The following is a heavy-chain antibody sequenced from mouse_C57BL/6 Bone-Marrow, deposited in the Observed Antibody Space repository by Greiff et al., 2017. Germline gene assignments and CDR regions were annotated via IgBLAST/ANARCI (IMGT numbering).Heavy chain of an antibody. Sequence: EVQGVESGGGLVQPGGSMKLSCVASGFTFSNYWMNWVRQSPEKGLEWFAQIRLKSDNYATHYAESVKGWFTISRDDSKSSVYLQMNNLRAEDTGIYYCRVYYGSSYRMDYWGQGTSVTVSA. CDR3: RVYYGSSYRMDY. J-gene: IGHJ4*01. CDR2: IRLKSDNYAT. V-gene: IGHV6-3*01. CDR1: GFTFSNYW. D-gene: IGHD1-1*01.